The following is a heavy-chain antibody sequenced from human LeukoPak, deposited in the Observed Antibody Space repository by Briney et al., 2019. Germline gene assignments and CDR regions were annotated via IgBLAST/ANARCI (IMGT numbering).Heavy chain of an antibody. D-gene: IGHD6-25*01. CDR2: IDSTGAYT. CDR3: AKGSAAGRPYYFDY. Sequence: GGSLRLSCAASGYIFSNYAMSWVRQAPGKGLEWVSAIDSTGAYTWYADSAKGRFTISKDSSKTILYLQMNSLRAEDAAVYFCAKGSAAGRPYYFDYWGQGTLVTVSS. CDR1: GYIFSNYA. J-gene: IGHJ4*02. V-gene: IGHV3-23*01.